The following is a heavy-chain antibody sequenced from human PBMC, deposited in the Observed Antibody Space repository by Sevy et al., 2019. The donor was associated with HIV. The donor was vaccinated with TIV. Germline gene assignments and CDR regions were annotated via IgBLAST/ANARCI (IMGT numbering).Heavy chain of an antibody. J-gene: IGHJ4*02. Sequence: GGSLRLSCAASGFTVSRNYMSWVRQAPGKGLEWVSVIYSGGSTYYADSVKGRFTISRDNSKNTLYLQINSLRAEDTAVYYCARERIVGASWGGFDYWGQGTLVTVSS. CDR2: IYSGGST. CDR3: ARERIVGASWGGFDY. D-gene: IGHD1-26*01. CDR1: GFTVSRNY. V-gene: IGHV3-53*01.